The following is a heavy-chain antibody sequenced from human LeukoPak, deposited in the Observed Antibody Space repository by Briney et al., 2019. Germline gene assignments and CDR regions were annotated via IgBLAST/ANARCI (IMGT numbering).Heavy chain of an antibody. Sequence: GGSLRLSCAASGFTFSSYAMHWVRQAPGKGLEYVSAISSNGGSTYYANSVKGRFTISRDNSKNTPFLQMGSLRAEDVAVYYCARGGSIAARPIDYWGQGTLVTVSS. V-gene: IGHV3-64*01. D-gene: IGHD6-6*01. J-gene: IGHJ4*02. CDR2: ISSNGGST. CDR1: GFTFSSYA. CDR3: ARGGSIAARPIDY.